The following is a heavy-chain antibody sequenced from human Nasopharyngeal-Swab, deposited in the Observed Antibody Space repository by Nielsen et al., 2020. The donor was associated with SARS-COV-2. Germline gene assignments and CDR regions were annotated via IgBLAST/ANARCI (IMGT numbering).Heavy chain of an antibody. V-gene: IGHV3-7*03. D-gene: IGHD3-16*02. J-gene: IGHJ6*03. Sequence: GESLKISCAASGFSFSTCWMTWVRQAPGKGLEWVANIKQDGSEKYYVDSVKGRFTVSRDNPKNLLYLQVNSLRAEDTAVYYCARQGVFVPAYFHQYYMDVWGKGTTVTVSS. CDR2: IKQDGSEK. CDR3: ARQGVFVPAYFHQYYMDV. CDR1: GFSFSTCW.